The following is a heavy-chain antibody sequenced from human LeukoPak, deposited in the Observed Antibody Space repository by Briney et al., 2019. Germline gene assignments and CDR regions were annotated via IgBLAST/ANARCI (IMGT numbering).Heavy chain of an antibody. V-gene: IGHV4-34*01. CDR3: ARGPRGAPPYDY. Sequence: SETLSLTCAVYGGTVSGYYWTWIRQPLGKGLEWIGEINQSGSTNYNPSVKSRVTISMDTSKNQFSLKLTSVTAADTAVYYCARGPRGAPPYDYWGQGTLVTVSS. CDR1: GGTVSGYY. CDR2: INQSGST. J-gene: IGHJ4*02. D-gene: IGHD3-10*01.